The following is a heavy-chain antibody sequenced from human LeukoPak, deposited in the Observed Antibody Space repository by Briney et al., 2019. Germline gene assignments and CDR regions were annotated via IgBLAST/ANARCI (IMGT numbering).Heavy chain of an antibody. CDR3: ARRGNWNDFDY. CDR2: INSYNGNT. V-gene: IGHV1-18*01. J-gene: IGHJ4*02. Sequence: ASVKVSCKASGHTFTSYGFTWVRQAPGQGLEWMGWINSYNGNTQYAPKFKGRVTTTIDTSTSTAYMELRSLGSDDTAVYYCARRGNWNDFDYWGQGTLVTVSS. D-gene: IGHD1-20*01. CDR1: GHTFTSYG.